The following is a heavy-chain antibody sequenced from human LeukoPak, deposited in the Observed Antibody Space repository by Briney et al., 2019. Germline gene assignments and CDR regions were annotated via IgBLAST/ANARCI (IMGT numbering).Heavy chain of an antibody. Sequence: SETLSLTCTVSGGSISSGDYYWSWIRQPPGKGLEWIGHIYYSGSTYYNPSLKSRVTISVDTSKNQFSLKLSSVTAADTAVYYCARTYDFWSGYPRYFDYWGQGTLVTVSS. D-gene: IGHD3-3*01. V-gene: IGHV4-30-4*08. CDR3: ARTYDFWSGYPRYFDY. J-gene: IGHJ4*02. CDR2: IYYSGST. CDR1: GGSISSGDYY.